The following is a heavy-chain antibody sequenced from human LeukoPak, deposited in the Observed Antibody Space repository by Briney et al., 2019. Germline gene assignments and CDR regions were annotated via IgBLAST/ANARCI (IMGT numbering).Heavy chain of an antibody. CDR3: ASSLGPLTEY. J-gene: IGHJ4*02. D-gene: IGHD3-16*01. CDR1: GFTFSRYA. Sequence: GGSLRLSCSASGFTFSRYAMHWIRQAPGKGLVWVSRINSDGSSTDYADSVKGRFTISRDNTKNTLYLQMNSLRAEDTAVYYCASSLGPLTEYWGQGTLVTVSS. V-gene: IGHV3-74*01. CDR2: INSDGSST.